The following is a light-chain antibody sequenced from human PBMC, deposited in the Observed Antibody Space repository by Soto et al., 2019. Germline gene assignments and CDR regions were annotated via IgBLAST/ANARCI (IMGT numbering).Light chain of an antibody. CDR1: QDINKN. CDR2: SAA. V-gene: IGKV1-16*01. J-gene: IGKJ5*01. CDR3: QQYKSYPIT. Sequence: DIPMTQSPSSLSASVGDRVTITCRASQDINKNLAWFQQKPGKAPKSLIYSAASLQSGVPSRFSGSGSGTDFTLTISSLQPEDFATYHCQQYKSYPITFGQGTRLEIK.